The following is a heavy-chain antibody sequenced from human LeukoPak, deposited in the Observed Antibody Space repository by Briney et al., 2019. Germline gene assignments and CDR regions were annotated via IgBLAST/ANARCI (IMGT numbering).Heavy chain of an antibody. CDR2: IASNTDGGTT. V-gene: IGHV3-15*07. CDR1: HFTFTNRW. CDR3: TTRTTTTIY. D-gene: IGHD1-7*01. J-gene: IGHJ4*02. Sequence: GGSLRLSCAASHFTFTNRWMNWVRQAPGKGLEWVGRIASNTDGGTTDYAAPVKGRFTISRDDSKNALYLQMNSLKTEDTALYYCTTRTTTTIYWGQGTLVTVSS.